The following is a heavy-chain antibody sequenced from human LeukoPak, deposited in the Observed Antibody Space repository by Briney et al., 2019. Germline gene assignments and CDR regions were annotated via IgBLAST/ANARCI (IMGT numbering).Heavy chain of an antibody. D-gene: IGHD1-26*01. V-gene: IGHV4-61*02. Sequence: SETLSLTCTVSGGYLSIGSYYWSWIRQPAGKGLEWIGRIYTSGSTNYNPSLKSRVTISVDTSKNQFSLKLSSVTAADTAVYYCALEGEATYDAFDIWGQGTMVTVSS. CDR1: GGYLSIGSYY. CDR3: ALEGEATYDAFDI. J-gene: IGHJ3*02. CDR2: IYTSGST.